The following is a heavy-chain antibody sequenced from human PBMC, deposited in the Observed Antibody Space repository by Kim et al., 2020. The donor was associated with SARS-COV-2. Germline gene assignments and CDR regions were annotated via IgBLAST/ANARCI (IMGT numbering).Heavy chain of an antibody. CDR3: ARDLYYYGSGSLVH. J-gene: IGHJ4*02. Sequence: ADSMKGRFTISRDNSKNTLYLQMNSLRAEDTAVYYCARDLYYYGSGSLVHWGQGTLVTVSS. V-gene: IGHV3-53*01. D-gene: IGHD3-10*01.